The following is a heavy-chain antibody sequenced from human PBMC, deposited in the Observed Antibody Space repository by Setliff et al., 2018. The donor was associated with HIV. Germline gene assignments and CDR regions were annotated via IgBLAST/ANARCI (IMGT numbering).Heavy chain of an antibody. CDR1: GLIFSNAW. CDR3: TRHSTDPWSLLDY. J-gene: IGHJ4*02. D-gene: IGHD4-4*01. Sequence: PGGSLRLSCAASGLIFSNAWMSWVRQAPGKGLEWVGRIKSKTDGGTTDYAAPVKGRFTISRDDSKNTLYLQMNSLKTEDTAVYYCTRHSTDPWSLLDYWGQGTLVTVSS. V-gene: IGHV3-15*01. CDR2: IKSKTDGGTT.